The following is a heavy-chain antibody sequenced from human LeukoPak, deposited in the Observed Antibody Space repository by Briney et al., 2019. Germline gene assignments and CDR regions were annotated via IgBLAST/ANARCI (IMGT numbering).Heavy chain of an antibody. V-gene: IGHV3-23*01. Sequence: GGSLRLSCAASGFTFSSYAMSWVRQAPGKGLEWVSSISGSGGSTYYADSVKGRFTISRDNSKNTLYLQMSSLRAEDTAVYYCVTAHSSGWYGYWGQGTLVTVSS. J-gene: IGHJ4*02. CDR1: GFTFSSYA. CDR2: ISGSGGST. D-gene: IGHD6-19*01. CDR3: VTAHSSGWYGY.